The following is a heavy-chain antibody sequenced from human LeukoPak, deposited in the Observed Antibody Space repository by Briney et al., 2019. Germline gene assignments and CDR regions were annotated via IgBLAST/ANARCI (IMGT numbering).Heavy chain of an antibody. CDR1: GGSISSYY. D-gene: IGHD4-23*01. J-gene: IGHJ1*01. V-gene: IGHV4-4*07. CDR2: IYTSGST. CDR3: ASGGNDYGGSYFQH. Sequence: SETLSLTCTVSGGSISSYYWSWIRQPAGKGLEWIGRIYTSGSTNYNPSLKSRVTMSVDTSKNQSSLKLSSVTAADTAVYYCASGGNDYGGSYFQHWGQGTLVTVSS.